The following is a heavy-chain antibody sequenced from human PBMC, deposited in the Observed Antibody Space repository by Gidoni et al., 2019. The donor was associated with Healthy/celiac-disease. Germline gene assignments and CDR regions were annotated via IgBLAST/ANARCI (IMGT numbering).Heavy chain of an antibody. CDR3: ARRPEYSNYDY. D-gene: IGHD4-4*01. Sequence: QLQLQESGPGLVKPSETLSLTCTVSGGSISSSSYYWGWIRQPPGKGLEWIGSIYYSGGTYYNPSLKSRVTISVDTSKNQFSLKLSSVTAAETAVYYCARRPEYSNYDYWGQGTLVTVSS. J-gene: IGHJ4*02. CDR2: IYYSGGT. V-gene: IGHV4-39*01. CDR1: GGSISSSSYY.